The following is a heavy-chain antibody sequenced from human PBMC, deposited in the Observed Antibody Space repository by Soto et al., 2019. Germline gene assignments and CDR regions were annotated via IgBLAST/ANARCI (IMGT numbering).Heavy chain of an antibody. D-gene: IGHD2-2*02. CDR2: IWYDGSNK. CDR1: GFTFSSYG. CDR3: AREMPKYGSSTSCYKGAMDV. J-gene: IGHJ6*02. Sequence: PGGSLRLSCAASGFTFSSYGMHWVRQAPGKGLEWVAVIWYDGSNKYYADSVKGRFTISRDNSKNTLYLQMNSLRAEDTAVYYCAREMPKYGSSTSCYKGAMDVWGQGTTVTVSS. V-gene: IGHV3-33*01.